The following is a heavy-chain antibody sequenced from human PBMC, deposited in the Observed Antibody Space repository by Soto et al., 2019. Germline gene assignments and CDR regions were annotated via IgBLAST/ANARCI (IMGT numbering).Heavy chain of an antibody. V-gene: IGHV3-21*01. Sequence: GGSLRLSCAASGFTFSSYSMNRVRQAPGKGLEWVSSISSSSSYIYYADSVKGRFTISRDNAKNSLYLQMNSLRAEDTAVYYCARAAAAGTVFWFDPWGQGTLVTVSS. D-gene: IGHD6-13*01. CDR3: ARAAAAGTVFWFDP. CDR1: GFTFSSYS. J-gene: IGHJ5*02. CDR2: ISSSSSYI.